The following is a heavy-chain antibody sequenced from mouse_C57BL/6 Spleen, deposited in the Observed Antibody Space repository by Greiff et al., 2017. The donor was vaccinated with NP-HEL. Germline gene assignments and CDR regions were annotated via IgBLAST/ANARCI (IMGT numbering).Heavy chain of an antibody. CDR2: IRSKSNNYAT. CDR3: VRHHYSNYFDY. J-gene: IGHJ2*01. V-gene: IGHV10-1*01. CDR1: GFSFNTYA. D-gene: IGHD2-5*01. Sequence: EVQGVESGGGLVQPKGSLKLSCAASGFSFNTYAMNWVRQAPGKGLEWVARIRSKSNNYATYYADSVKDRFTISRDDSESMLYLQMNNLKTEDKAMYYCVRHHYSNYFDYWGQGTTLTVSS.